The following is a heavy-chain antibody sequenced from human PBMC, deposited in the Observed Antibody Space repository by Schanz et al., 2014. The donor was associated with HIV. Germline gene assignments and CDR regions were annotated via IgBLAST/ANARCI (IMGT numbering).Heavy chain of an antibody. V-gene: IGHV1-69*17. D-gene: IGHD2-21*02. CDR2: INPIYGIA. Sequence: QLQLVQSGAGVKKPGASVKVSCKASGGTFSSFGISWVRQARGQGLEWMGGINPIYGIANYAQKFQGRVTINADQSTTTVYMYLSSLRSDDTAVYYCARSRYGDHPYYFDLWGQGTPVAVS. CDR3: ARSRYGDHPYYFDL. J-gene: IGHJ4*02. CDR1: GGTFSSFG.